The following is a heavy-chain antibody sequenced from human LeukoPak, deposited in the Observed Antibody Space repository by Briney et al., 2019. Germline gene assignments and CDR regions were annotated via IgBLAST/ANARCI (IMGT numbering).Heavy chain of an antibody. CDR1: GGSFSGYY. Sequence: PSETLSLTCAVYGGSFSGYYWSWIRQPPGKGLEWIGEINHSGSTNYNPSLKSRVTISVDTSKNQFSLKLSSVTAADTAVYYCARLGSRRCYGSGRKIDYWGQGTLVTVSS. D-gene: IGHD3-10*01. J-gene: IGHJ4*02. CDR3: ARLGSRRCYGSGRKIDY. CDR2: INHSGST. V-gene: IGHV4-34*01.